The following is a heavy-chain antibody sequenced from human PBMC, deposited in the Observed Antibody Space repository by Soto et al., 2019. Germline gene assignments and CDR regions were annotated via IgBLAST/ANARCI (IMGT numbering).Heavy chain of an antibody. CDR3: ARHGYSGYDFIYYYYGMDV. V-gene: IGHV4-59*08. CDR1: GGSISSYY. Sequence: PSETLSLTCTVSGGSISSYYWSWIRQPPGKGLEWIGYIYYSGSTNYNPSLKSRVTISLDTSKNQFSLKLSSVTAADTAVYYCARHGYSGYDFIYYYYGMDVWGQGTTVTSP. CDR2: IYYSGST. D-gene: IGHD5-12*01. J-gene: IGHJ6*02.